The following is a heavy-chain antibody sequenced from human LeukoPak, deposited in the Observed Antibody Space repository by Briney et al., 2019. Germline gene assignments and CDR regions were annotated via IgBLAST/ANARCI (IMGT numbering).Heavy chain of an antibody. CDR2: MNPKSGDT. CDR3: ARGRYMDV. CDR1: GYIFIDYE. Sequence: GASVKVSCKASGYIFIDYEINWVRQATGQGLEWVGWMNPKSGDTGYEQKFKGRVTITRDSSIRTVYMELSSLRSEDTALYYCARGRYMDVWGKGTTVTVSS. V-gene: IGHV1-8*03. J-gene: IGHJ6*03.